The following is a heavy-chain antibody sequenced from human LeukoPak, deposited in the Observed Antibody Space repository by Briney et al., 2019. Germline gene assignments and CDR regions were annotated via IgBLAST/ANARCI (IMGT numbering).Heavy chain of an antibody. D-gene: IGHD3-22*01. CDR3: ARDRFDDSSGYYYHYYYYMDV. J-gene: IGHJ6*03. V-gene: IGHV3-53*01. CDR1: GFTVSSNY. CDR2: IYSGGST. Sequence: PGGSLRLSCAASGFTVSSNYMSWVRQAPGKGLEWVSVIYSGGSTYYADSVKGRFTISRDNSKNTLYLQMNSLRAEDTAVYYCARDRFDDSSGYYYHYYYYMDVWGKGTTVTVSS.